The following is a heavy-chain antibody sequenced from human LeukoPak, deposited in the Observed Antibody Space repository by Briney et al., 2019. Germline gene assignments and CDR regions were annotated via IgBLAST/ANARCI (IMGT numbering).Heavy chain of an antibody. V-gene: IGHV1-69*04. J-gene: IGHJ5*02. CDR1: GGTFSSYT. CDR3: ARDYGSGSSTFRSFDP. CDR2: IIPILGIA. Sequence: GSSVKVSCKASGGTFSSYTISWVRQAPGQGLEWMGRIIPILGIANYAQKFQGRVTITADKSTSTAYMELSSLRSEDTAVYYCARDYGSGSSTFRSFDPWGQGTLVTVSS. D-gene: IGHD3-10*01.